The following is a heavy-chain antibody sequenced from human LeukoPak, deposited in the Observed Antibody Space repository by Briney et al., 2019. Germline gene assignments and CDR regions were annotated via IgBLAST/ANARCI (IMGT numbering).Heavy chain of an antibody. CDR3: AREDASSLDY. CDR1: GFTSNNYD. V-gene: IGHV3-21*01. CDR2: ISSSSRYI. Sequence: GGSLRLSCAASGFTSNNYDMNWVRQAPGKGLEWVSSISSSSRYIYYADSVKGRFAISRDNAKNSLYLQMNSLRAEDTAVYYCAREDASSLDYWGQGTLVTVSS. J-gene: IGHJ4*02.